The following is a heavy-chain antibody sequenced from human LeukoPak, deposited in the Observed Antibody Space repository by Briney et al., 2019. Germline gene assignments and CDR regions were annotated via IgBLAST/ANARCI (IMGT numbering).Heavy chain of an antibody. CDR3: AFTLTWRGDFLGDY. CDR1: GGSFRDYH. J-gene: IGHJ4*02. D-gene: IGHD3-10*01. CDR2: INHSGTT. V-gene: IGHV4-34*01. Sequence: SESLSLTRAVHGGSFRDYHWGWIRPPPGKGLEWIGEINHSGTTNYNSSLLGRVTISTDMSKNQLTLRTASLTAADSALYYCAFTLTWRGDFLGDYWGQGILVTVSS.